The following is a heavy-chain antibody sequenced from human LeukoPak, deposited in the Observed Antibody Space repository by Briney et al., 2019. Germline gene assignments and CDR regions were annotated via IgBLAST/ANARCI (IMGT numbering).Heavy chain of an antibody. J-gene: IGHJ4*02. Sequence: GGSLILSCAASGFTFSSYGMHWVRQAPGKGLEWVAFIRYDGSNKYYADSVKGRFTISRDNSKNTLYLQMNSLRAEDTAVYYCARIYGGYDHRFDYWGQGTLVTVSS. V-gene: IGHV3-30*02. CDR2: IRYDGSNK. CDR3: ARIYGGYDHRFDY. D-gene: IGHD5-12*01. CDR1: GFTFSSYG.